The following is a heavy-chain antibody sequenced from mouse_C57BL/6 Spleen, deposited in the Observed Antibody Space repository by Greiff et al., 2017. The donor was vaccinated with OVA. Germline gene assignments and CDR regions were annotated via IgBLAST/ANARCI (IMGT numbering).Heavy chain of an antibody. D-gene: IGHD1-1*01. Sequence: VKLLESGAELVKPGASVKISCKASGYAFSSYWMNWVKQRPGKGLEWIGQIYPGDGDTNYNGKFKGKATLTADKSSSTAYMQLSSLTSEDSAVYFCAREGDYYGSSYVPFAYWGQGTLVTVSA. CDR3: AREGDYYGSSYVPFAY. CDR2: IYPGDGDT. CDR1: GYAFSSYW. V-gene: IGHV1-80*01. J-gene: IGHJ3*01.